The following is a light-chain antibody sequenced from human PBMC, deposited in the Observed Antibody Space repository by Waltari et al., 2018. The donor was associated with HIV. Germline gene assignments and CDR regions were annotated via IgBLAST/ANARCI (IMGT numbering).Light chain of an antibody. CDR1: SSDIGRYDF. Sequence: QSALTQPHSASGSPGQSVTISCTGTSSDIGRYDFVSWYPQHPGKAPKLNIYEINERPSGVPDRFSGSKSGNTATLAVSGLQADDEADYYCSSYAGSDNWVFGGGTTVTVL. CDR3: SSYAGSDNWV. CDR2: EIN. J-gene: IGLJ3*02. V-gene: IGLV2-8*01.